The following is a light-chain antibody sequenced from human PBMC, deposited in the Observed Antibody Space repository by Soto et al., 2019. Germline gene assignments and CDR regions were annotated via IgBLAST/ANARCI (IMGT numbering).Light chain of an antibody. CDR1: QSISSY. V-gene: IGKV1-39*01. J-gene: IGKJ4*01. CDR3: QRSFRTPLT. CDR2: AAS. Sequence: DIQMTQSPSSLSASVGDRVTITFRTSQSISSYLHCYQQKPGKAPKFLIYAASSFQSGVPLRISGSASGTDFNLTISSLEPDDVATYYCQRSFRTPLTFSGGTKVEIK.